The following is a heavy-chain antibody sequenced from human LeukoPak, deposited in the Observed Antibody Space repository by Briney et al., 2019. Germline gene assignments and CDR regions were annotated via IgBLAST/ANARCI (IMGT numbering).Heavy chain of an antibody. J-gene: IGHJ4*02. V-gene: IGHV1-2*02. CDR3: ARDRRRVLLWFGETGYFDY. CDR2: INPNSGGT. D-gene: IGHD3-10*01. CDR1: GYTFTGYY. Sequence: APVKVSCKASGYTFTGYYMHWVRQAPGQGLEWMGWINPNSGGTNYAQKFQGRVTMTRDTSISTAYMELSRLRSDDTAVYYCARDRRRVLLWFGETGYFDYWGQGTLVTVSS.